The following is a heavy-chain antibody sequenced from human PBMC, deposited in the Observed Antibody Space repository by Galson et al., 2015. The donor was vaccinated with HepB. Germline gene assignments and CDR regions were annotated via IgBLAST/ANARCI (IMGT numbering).Heavy chain of an antibody. Sequence: QSGAEVKKPGASVKVSCKASGYTFTSYGISWVRQAPGQGLEWMGGITPIFGTANYAQRFQGRVTITADESTNTAYMELSSLRSDDTAVYYCAREGIAGPTNPVDYWGQGTQVTVSS. J-gene: IGHJ4*02. D-gene: IGHD6-13*01. CDR1: GYTFTSYG. CDR2: ITPIFGTA. CDR3: AREGIAGPTNPVDY. V-gene: IGHV1-69*13.